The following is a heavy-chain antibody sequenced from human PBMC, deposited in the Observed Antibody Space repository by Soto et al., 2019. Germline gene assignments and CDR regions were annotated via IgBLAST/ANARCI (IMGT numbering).Heavy chain of an antibody. CDR3: ARALPVAKGGFDP. J-gene: IGHJ5*02. CDR1: GFTVSNTY. CDR2: IYTAGGT. Sequence: GGSLRLSCAASGFTVSNTYMTWVRQPPGKGLECVSVIYTAGGTNYADSVKGRFTISRDNSKNTLYLQMNSLRAEDTAVYYCARALPVAKGGFDPWGQGTLVTVSS. V-gene: IGHV3-53*01. D-gene: IGHD2-2*01.